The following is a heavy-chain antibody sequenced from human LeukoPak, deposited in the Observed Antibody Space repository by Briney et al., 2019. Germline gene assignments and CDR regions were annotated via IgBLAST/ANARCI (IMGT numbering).Heavy chain of an antibody. J-gene: IGHJ4*02. D-gene: IGHD4-17*01. V-gene: IGHV3-30-3*01. CDR2: ISYDGSNK. CDR3: ARDLMQTTVTTDYFDY. CDR1: GFTFSSYA. Sequence: AVSLRLSCAASGFTFSSYAMHWVRQAPGKGLEWVAVISYDGSNKYYADSVKGRFTISRDNSKTTLYLQMNSLRAEDTAVYYCARDLMQTTVTTDYFDYWGQGTLVTVSS.